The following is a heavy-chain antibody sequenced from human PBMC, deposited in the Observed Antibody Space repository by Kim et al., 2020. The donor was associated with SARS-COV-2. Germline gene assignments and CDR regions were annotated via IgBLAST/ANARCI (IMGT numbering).Heavy chain of an antibody. V-gene: IGHV4-39*01. CDR2: IYYSGST. D-gene: IGHD3-22*01. CDR1: GGSISSSSYY. CDR3: ARHRDDSSGPSDY. J-gene: IGHJ4*02. Sequence: SETLSLTCTVSGGSISSSSYYWGWIRQPPGKGLEWIGSIYYSGSTYYNPSLKSRVTISVDTSKNQFSLKLSSVTAADTAVYYCARHRDDSSGPSDYWGQGTLVTVSS.